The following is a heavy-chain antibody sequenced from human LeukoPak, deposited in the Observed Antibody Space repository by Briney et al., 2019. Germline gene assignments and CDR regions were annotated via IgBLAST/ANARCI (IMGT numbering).Heavy chain of an antibody. Sequence: SETLSLTCSVSGYSISSGYYWGWIRRPPGKGLEWIGYIYYSGSTYYNPSLKSRVTISVDTSKNQFSLKLSSVTAADTAVYYRARGGTVTTFDPWGQGTLVTVSS. J-gene: IGHJ5*02. CDR2: IYYSGST. D-gene: IGHD4-17*01. V-gene: IGHV4-38-2*02. CDR1: GYSISSGYY. CDR3: ARGGTVTTFDP.